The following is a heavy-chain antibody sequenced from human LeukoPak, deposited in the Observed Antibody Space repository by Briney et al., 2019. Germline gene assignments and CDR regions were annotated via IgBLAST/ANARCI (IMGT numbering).Heavy chain of an antibody. D-gene: IGHD5-24*01. Sequence: GESLQISCRGSGSRFTNYWIGGVRQLPGKGVEWMGIIYPGDSDTRYSPSFQGQVTISADKSISTAYLQWSSLKASDTAMYYCARRDGLGAFDIWGQGTMVTVSS. CDR2: IYPGDSDT. CDR1: GSRFTNYW. V-gene: IGHV5-51*01. J-gene: IGHJ3*02. CDR3: ARRDGLGAFDI.